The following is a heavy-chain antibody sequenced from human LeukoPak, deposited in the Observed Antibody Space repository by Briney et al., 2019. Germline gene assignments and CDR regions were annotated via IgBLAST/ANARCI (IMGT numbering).Heavy chain of an antibody. V-gene: IGHV1-2*02. J-gene: IGHJ6*03. D-gene: IGHD4-17*01. CDR2: INPNSGGT. CDR1: GYTFTGYY. Sequence: ASVKVSCKASGYTFTGYYMHWVRQAPGQGLEWMGWINPNSGGTNYAQKFQGRVTMTRDTSISTAYMELSRLRSDDTAVYYCAREDGHGDYRTLGYYYYMDVWGKGTTVTVSS. CDR3: AREDGHGDYRTLGYYYYMDV.